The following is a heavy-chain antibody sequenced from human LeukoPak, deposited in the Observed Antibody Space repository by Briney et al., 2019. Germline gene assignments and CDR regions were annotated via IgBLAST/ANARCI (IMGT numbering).Heavy chain of an antibody. D-gene: IGHD2-2*01. Sequence: GASVKVSCKASGYTFTGYYMHWVRQAPGQGLEWMGWINPNSGGTNYAQKFQGRVTMTRDTSISTAYMELSRLRSDDTAVYYCARVLVVPASTPDSFFHYYYYYMDVWGKGTTVTVSS. CDR1: GYTFTGYY. J-gene: IGHJ6*03. V-gene: IGHV1-2*02. CDR3: ARVLVVPASTPDSFFHYYYYYMDV. CDR2: INPNSGGT.